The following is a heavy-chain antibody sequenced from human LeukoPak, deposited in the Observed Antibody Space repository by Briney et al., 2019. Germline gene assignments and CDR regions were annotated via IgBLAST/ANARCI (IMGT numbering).Heavy chain of an antibody. V-gene: IGHV3-23*01. Sequence: PGGSLRLSCAASGFTFSSYAMSWVRQAPGKGLEWVSTISNSDGNTYYADSVKGRFTISRDNSKNTLYLQMNSLRAEDTAVYYCARAELLSLDYWGQGTLVTVSS. CDR3: ARAELLSLDY. CDR1: GFTFSSYA. J-gene: IGHJ4*02. CDR2: ISNSDGNT. D-gene: IGHD2-21*02.